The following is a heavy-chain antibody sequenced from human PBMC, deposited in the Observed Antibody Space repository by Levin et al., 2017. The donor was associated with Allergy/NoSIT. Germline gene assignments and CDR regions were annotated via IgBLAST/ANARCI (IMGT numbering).Heavy chain of an antibody. D-gene: IGHD4-23*01. CDR3: ARDRYGGNSGLIDY. CDR2: IYYDGSDK. J-gene: IGHJ4*02. V-gene: IGHV3-33*01. CDR1: GFTFSTYG. Sequence: PGGSLRLSCAASGFTFSTYGMHWVRQAPGTGLEWVALIYYDGSDKYYGDSVKGRFTISRDNSKNTLYLQMNSLRAEDTAVYYCARDRYGGNSGLIDYWGQGTLVTVSS.